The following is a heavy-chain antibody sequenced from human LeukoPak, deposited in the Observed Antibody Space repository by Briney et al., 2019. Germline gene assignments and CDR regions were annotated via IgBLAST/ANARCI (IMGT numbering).Heavy chain of an antibody. Sequence: PSETLSLTCTVSGGSISSGSYYWSWIRQPAGKGLEWIGRIYTSGSTNYNPSLKSRVTISVDTSKNQFSLKLSSVTAADTAVYYCARDEYYYGPGSTGYNWFDPWGQGTLVTVSS. V-gene: IGHV4-61*02. CDR1: GGSISSGSYY. D-gene: IGHD3-10*01. CDR3: ARDEYYYGPGSTGYNWFDP. CDR2: IYTSGST. J-gene: IGHJ5*02.